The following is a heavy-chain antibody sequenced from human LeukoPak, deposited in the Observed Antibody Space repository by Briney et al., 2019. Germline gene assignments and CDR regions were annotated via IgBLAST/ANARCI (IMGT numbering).Heavy chain of an antibody. D-gene: IGHD3-22*01. CDR3: AKDPTTYYYDSSGYYFDY. V-gene: IGHV3-23*01. Sequence: PGGSLRLSCAASGFTFSSYAMSWVRQAPGKGLEWVSAISGSGGSTYYAGSVKGRFTISRDNSKNTLYLQMNSLRAEDTAVYYCAKDPTTYYYDSSGYYFDYWGQGTLVTVSS. J-gene: IGHJ4*02. CDR2: ISGSGGST. CDR1: GFTFSSYA.